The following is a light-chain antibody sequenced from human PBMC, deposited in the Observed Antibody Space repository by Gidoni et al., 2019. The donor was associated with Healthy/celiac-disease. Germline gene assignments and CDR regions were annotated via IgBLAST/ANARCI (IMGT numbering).Light chain of an antibody. CDR2: SKN. CDR1: SSNIGSNT. CDR3: AAWDDSLNGPV. J-gene: IGLJ3*02. Sequence: QSVLTQPPSASGTPGQRVTISCSGSSSNIGSNTVNWYQQLPGTAPKLLIYSKNQRPSGVPDRFAGSKSGTSASLVISGLQSEDEADYYCAAWDDSLNGPVFGGGTKLTVL. V-gene: IGLV1-44*01.